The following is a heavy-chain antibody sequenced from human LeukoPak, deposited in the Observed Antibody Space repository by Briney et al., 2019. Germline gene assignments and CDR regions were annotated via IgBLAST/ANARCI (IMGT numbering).Heavy chain of an antibody. D-gene: IGHD6-13*01. V-gene: IGHV6-1*01. J-gene: IGHJ4*02. CDR1: GDSVSSNSAA. Sequence: SRTLSLTFAISGDSVSSNSAAWNWIRQSPSRGLEWLGRTYYRSKWYNDYAVSVKSRITVNPDTSRNQFSLHLNSVTPEDTAVYYCARSAGGTVDYWGQGTLVTVSS. CDR3: ARSAGGTVDY. CDR2: TYYRSKWYN.